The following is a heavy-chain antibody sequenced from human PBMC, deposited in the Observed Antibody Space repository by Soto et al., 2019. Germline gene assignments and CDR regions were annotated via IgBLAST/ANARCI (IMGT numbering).Heavy chain of an antibody. CDR2: IYDSGSP. CDR3: ARGVGSSPPRY. CDR1: GGSISVYY. V-gene: IGHV4-59*01. Sequence: SETLSLTCTISGGSISVYYWSWIRRSPGQRLEWIGYIYDSGSPYYNPSLKTRVTIAADSSKNQISLKLTSATAADTAVYYCARGVGSSPPRYWGRGTLVTVSS. J-gene: IGHJ4*02. D-gene: IGHD3-9*01.